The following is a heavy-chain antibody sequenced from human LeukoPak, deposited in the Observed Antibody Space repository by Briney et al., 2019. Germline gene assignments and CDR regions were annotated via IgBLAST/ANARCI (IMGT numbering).Heavy chain of an antibody. J-gene: IGHJ5*02. CDR1: GFTVSSNY. D-gene: IGHD3-16*01. CDR2: IYSGGST. CDR3: ARTLGGDWFDP. V-gene: IGHV3-53*01. Sequence: GGSLRLSCAASGFTVSSNYMSWVRQAPGKGLEWVSVIYSGGSTYYADSVKGRFTISRDNSKNTLYLQMNSLRAEDTAVYYCARTLGGDWFDPWGQGTLVTVSS.